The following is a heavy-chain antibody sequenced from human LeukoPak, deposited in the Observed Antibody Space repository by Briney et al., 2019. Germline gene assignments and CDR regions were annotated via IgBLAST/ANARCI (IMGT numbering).Heavy chain of an antibody. CDR1: GGSISPYY. V-gene: IGHV4-59*01. Sequence: PSETLSLTCTVSGGSISPYYWSWIRQPPGKGLEWIGYIYYNGDTNYNPSLKSRVTMSVDTSKNQFSLKLTSVTAADTAVYYCARGGTYYYDSSGYYWNYWGHGTLVTVSS. CDR3: ARGGTYYYDSSGYYWNY. CDR2: IYYNGDT. J-gene: IGHJ4*01. D-gene: IGHD3-22*01.